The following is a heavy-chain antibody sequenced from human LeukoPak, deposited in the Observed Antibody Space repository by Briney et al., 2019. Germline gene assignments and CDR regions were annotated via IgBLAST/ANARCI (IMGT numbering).Heavy chain of an antibody. CDR2: IYTSGST. V-gene: IGHV4-61*02. J-gene: IGHJ3*02. CDR3: ASYKGKDAFDI. Sequence: SQTPSLTCTVSGGSISSGSYYWSWIRQPAGKGLEWIGRIYTSGSTNYNPSLKSRVTISVDTSKNQFPLKLSSVTAADTAVYYCASYKGKDAFDIWGQRTMVTVSS. D-gene: IGHD3-10*01. CDR1: GGSISSGSYY.